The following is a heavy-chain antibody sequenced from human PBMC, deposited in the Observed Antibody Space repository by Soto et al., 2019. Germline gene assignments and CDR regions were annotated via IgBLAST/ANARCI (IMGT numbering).Heavy chain of an antibody. CDR3: AREGNSSGWKGGFGY. V-gene: IGHV3-64*01. J-gene: IGHJ4*02. CDR1: GFTFSSYA. D-gene: IGHD6-19*01. Sequence: EVQLVESGGGLVQPGGSLRLSCAASGFTFSSYAMHWVRQAPGKGLEYVSAISSNGGSTYYANSVKGRFTISRDNSKNTLYLQMGSLRAEDMAVYYYAREGNSSGWKGGFGYWGQGTLVTVSS. CDR2: ISSNGGST.